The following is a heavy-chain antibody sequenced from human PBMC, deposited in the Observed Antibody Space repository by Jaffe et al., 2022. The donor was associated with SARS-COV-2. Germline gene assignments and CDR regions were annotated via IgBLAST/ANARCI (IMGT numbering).Heavy chain of an antibody. CDR3: AKDINGRESSFVAYGMDV. CDR1: GFTFDDYA. J-gene: IGHJ6*02. V-gene: IGHV3-9*01. D-gene: IGHD2-2*01. Sequence: EVQLVESGGGLVQPGRSLRLSCAASGFTFDDYAMHWVRQAPGKGLEWVSGISWNSGSIGYADSVKGRFTISRDNAKNSLYLQMNSLRAEDTALYYCAKDINGRESSFVAYGMDVWGQGTTVTVSS. CDR2: ISWNSGSI.